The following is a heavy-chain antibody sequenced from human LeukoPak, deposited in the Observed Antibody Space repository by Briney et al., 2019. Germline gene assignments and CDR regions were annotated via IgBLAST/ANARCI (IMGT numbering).Heavy chain of an antibody. V-gene: IGHV3-30*04. CDR3: ARSFCIGDCPCGY. J-gene: IGHJ4*02. D-gene: IGHD2-21*02. CDR2: VSLQPNVQ. CDR1: GFSFSSYV. Sequence: GGSLRLSCVGSGFSFSSYVIHWVRQAPGKGLEWVAVVSLQPNVQYYADSAKGRFTNSRDNSRSAVHLEMNSLRPEDTAVYSCARSFCIGDCPCGYWGQGTLVTVSS.